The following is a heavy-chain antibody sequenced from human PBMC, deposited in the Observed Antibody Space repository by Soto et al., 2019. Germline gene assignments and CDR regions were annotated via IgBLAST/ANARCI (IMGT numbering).Heavy chain of an antibody. D-gene: IGHD5-18*01. CDR1: GGTFSSYA. Sequence: SVKVSCKASGGTFSSYAISWVRQAPGQGLEWMGGIIPIFGTANYAQKFQGRVTITADESTSTAYMELSSLRSEDTAVYYCARGRGEVRQLWLPQWGQGTLVTVSS. CDR2: IIPIFGTA. V-gene: IGHV1-69*13. CDR3: ARGRGEVRQLWLPQ. J-gene: IGHJ4*02.